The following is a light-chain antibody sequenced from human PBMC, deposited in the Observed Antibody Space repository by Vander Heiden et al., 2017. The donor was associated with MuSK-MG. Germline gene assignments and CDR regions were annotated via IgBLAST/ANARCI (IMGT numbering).Light chain of an antibody. CDR3: QQSYSTPPIT. J-gene: IGKJ5*01. V-gene: IGKV1-39*01. Sequence: DSQMTQSPSSISASVGDRATITCRASQSISSYLNWYQQKPGKAPKLLIYAASSLQSGVPSRFSGSGSGTDFTLTISSLQPEDFATYYCQQSYSTPPITFGQGTRLEIK. CDR1: QSISSY. CDR2: AAS.